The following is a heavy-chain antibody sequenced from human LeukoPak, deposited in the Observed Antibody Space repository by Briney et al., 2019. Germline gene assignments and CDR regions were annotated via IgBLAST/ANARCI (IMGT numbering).Heavy chain of an antibody. J-gene: IGHJ4*02. CDR1: GGSISSGDYY. D-gene: IGHD2-8*01. Sequence: PSETLSLTCTVSGGSISSGDYYWSWIRQPPGKGLEWIGYIYYSGSTYYNPSLKSRVTISVDTSKNQFSLKLSSVTAADTAVYYCARATHLMVYAINFDYWGQGTLVTVSS. CDR2: IYYSGST. CDR3: ARATHLMVYAINFDY. V-gene: IGHV4-30-4*08.